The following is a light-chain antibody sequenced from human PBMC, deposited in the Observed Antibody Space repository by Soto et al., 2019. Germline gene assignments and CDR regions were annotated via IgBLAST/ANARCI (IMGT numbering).Light chain of an antibody. V-gene: IGKV1-9*01. CDR1: QGISNF. CDR2: AAS. J-gene: IGKJ3*01. Sequence: DIQLTQSPSFLSASVGDRVTITCRARQGISNFLAWYQQKPGKAPKLLIYAASTLQSGVPSRFSGSGSGTEFTLKISSLQHEDFATYDCQQLNSYLFTFGPGTKVDIK. CDR3: QQLNSYLFT.